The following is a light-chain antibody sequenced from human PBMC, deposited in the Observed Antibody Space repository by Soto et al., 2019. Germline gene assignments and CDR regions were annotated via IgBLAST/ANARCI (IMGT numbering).Light chain of an antibody. CDR1: QSVASTY. CDR3: QQYGSSPWT. CDR2: GAS. V-gene: IGKV3-20*01. Sequence: IALTQSPGTLSLSPGERATLSCRASQSVASTYLAWYQQKPGQAPRLLIYGASSRATGVPDRFSGSGSGPDFTLTIRRLEPEDFAVYYCQQYGSSPWTFGQGTKVEIK. J-gene: IGKJ1*01.